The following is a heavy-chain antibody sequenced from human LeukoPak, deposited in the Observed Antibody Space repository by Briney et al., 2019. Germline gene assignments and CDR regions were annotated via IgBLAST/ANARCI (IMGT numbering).Heavy chain of an antibody. CDR1: GFTFSSYG. V-gene: IGHV3-30*18. J-gene: IGHJ4*02. Sequence: GGSLRLSCAASGFTFSSYGMHWVRQAPGKGLGWVAVISYDGSNKYYADSVKGRFTISRDNSKNTLYLQMNSLRAEDTAVYYCAKAGAYYYGSGTDYWGQGTLVTVSS. CDR2: ISYDGSNK. CDR3: AKAGAYYYGSGTDY. D-gene: IGHD3-10*01.